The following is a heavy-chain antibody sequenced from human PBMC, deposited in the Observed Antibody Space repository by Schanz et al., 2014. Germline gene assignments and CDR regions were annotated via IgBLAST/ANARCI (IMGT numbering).Heavy chain of an antibody. CDR3: ARGIGGYGANNYFDY. Sequence: QVQVVQSGAELKKPGASVKVSCKASGYTFTTYAMSWVRQAPGQGLEWMGWISAYNGNTKYPQKLQGRVTMTTDTSTSTVYMELRSLRSEDTAVYSCARGIGGYGANNYFDYWGQGTLVTVSS. D-gene: IGHD5-12*01. V-gene: IGHV1-18*01. CDR1: GYTFTTYA. J-gene: IGHJ4*02. CDR2: ISAYNGNT.